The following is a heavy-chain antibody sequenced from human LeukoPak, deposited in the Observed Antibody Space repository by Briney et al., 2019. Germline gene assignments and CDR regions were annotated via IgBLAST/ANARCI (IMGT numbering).Heavy chain of an antibody. D-gene: IGHD3-3*01. Sequence: SETLSLTCTVSGGSISSSSYYWGWIRQPPGKGLEWIGSIYYSGSTYYNPSLKSRVTISVDTSKNQFSLKLSSVTAADTAVYYCARRSWYYDDYWAFDYWGQGTLVTVSS. J-gene: IGHJ4*02. V-gene: IGHV4-39*01. CDR3: ARRSWYYDDYWAFDY. CDR2: IYYSGST. CDR1: GGSISSSSYY.